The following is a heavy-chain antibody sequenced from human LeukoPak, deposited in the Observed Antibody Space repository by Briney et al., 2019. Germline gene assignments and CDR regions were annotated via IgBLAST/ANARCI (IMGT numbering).Heavy chain of an antibody. CDR2: ISYDGCNK. CDR1: GFTFSSYG. D-gene: IGHD3-22*01. CDR3: AKSRDAMIVVAVDY. J-gene: IGHJ4*02. V-gene: IGHV3-30*18. Sequence: GGSLRLSCAASGFTFSSYGMHWVRQAPGKGLEWVAVISYDGCNKYYADSVKGRFTISRDNSKNTLYLQMNSLRAEDTAVYYCAKSRDAMIVVAVDYWGQGTLVTVSS.